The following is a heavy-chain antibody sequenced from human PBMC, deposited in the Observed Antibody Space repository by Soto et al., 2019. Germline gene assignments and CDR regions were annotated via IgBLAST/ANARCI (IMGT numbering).Heavy chain of an antibody. CDR1: GYTFTSYY. D-gene: IGHD3-3*01. V-gene: IGHV1-46*03. Sequence: QVQLVQSGAEVKKPGASVKVSCKASGYTFTSYYMHWVRQAPGQGLEWMGIINPSGGSTSYAQKFQGRVTMTRDTSTSTVYMELSSLRSEDTAVYYCARVLGFTIFGVVTSLDAFDIWGQGTMVTVSS. CDR3: ARVLGFTIFGVVTSLDAFDI. CDR2: INPSGGST. J-gene: IGHJ3*02.